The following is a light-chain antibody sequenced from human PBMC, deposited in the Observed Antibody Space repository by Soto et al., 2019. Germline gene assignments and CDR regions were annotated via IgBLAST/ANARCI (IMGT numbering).Light chain of an antibody. Sequence: IHLTHYPSPLSSSLLYIFSVTFRASQGIGTYLAWYQQKSGKAPTVLIYASSTLQTGVPSRFSGSGSGTDFSLTISSLHPEDVATYYCQQVDSYPRTFGQGTKVDIK. J-gene: IGKJ1*01. CDR3: QQVDSYPRT. CDR2: ASS. V-gene: IGKV1-9*01. CDR1: QGIGTY.